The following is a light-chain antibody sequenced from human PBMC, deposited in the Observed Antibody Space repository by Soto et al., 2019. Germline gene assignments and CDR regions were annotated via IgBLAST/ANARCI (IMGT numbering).Light chain of an antibody. CDR2: GAS. CDR1: QHVSSNY. CDR3: QQSGSSPFT. J-gene: IGKJ3*01. Sequence: ESVLTQSPGTLSLSPGERATLSCRASQHVSSNYLAWYQQKPGQAPRLLIYGASSRATGIPDRFSSSGSGTDFTLTISRLEPEDFAVYYCQQSGSSPFTFGPGTKVDIK. V-gene: IGKV3-20*01.